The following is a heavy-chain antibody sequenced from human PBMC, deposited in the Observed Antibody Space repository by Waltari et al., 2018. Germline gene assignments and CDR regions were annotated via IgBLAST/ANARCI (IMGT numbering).Heavy chain of an antibody. CDR2: IKQDGSEK. CDR1: GFTFSSYW. J-gene: IGHJ3*02. CDR3: AREDYGGGEGAFDI. D-gene: IGHD4-17*01. V-gene: IGHV3-7*01. Sequence: EVQLVESGGGLVQPGGSLRLSCAASGFTFSSYWMSWVRQAPGKGLEWVANIKQDGSEKDYVDSVKGRFTISRDNAKNSLYLQMNSLRAEDTAVYYCAREDYGGGEGAFDIWGQGTMVTVSS.